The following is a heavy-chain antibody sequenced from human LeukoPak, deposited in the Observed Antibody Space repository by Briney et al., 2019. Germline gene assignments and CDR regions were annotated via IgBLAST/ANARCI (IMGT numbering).Heavy chain of an antibody. CDR1: GYTFSSYG. Sequence: GGSLRLSCAASGYTFSSYGLHWVSQAPGKGLEWVAVISYDGSNKYYADSVKGRFTISRDNSKNTLYLQMNSLRAEDTAVYYCAKDMRIAAAGFDYWGQGTLVTVSS. J-gene: IGHJ4*02. D-gene: IGHD6-13*01. CDR2: ISYDGSNK. V-gene: IGHV3-30*18. CDR3: AKDMRIAAAGFDY.